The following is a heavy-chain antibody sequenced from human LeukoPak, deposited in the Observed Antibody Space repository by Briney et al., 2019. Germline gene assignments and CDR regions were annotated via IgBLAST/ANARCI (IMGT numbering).Heavy chain of an antibody. J-gene: IGHJ4*02. CDR1: GGSFSGYY. V-gene: IGHV4-34*01. CDR3: ARMANSRYSSGWRKFDY. CDR2: INHSGST. Sequence: SETLSLTCAVYGGSFSGYYWSWIRQPPGKGLEWIGEINHSGSTNYNPSLKSRVTISVDTSKNQFSLKLSSVTAADTAVYYCARMANSRYSSGWRKFDYRGQGTLVTVSS. D-gene: IGHD6-19*01.